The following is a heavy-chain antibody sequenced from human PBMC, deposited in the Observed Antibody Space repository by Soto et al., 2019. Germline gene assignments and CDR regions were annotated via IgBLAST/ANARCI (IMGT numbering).Heavy chain of an antibody. V-gene: IGHV3-23*01. CDR3: AKAQDYGDCFDY. CDR2: ISGSGGST. J-gene: IGHJ4*02. Sequence: GGSLRLSCAASGFTFSSYAMSWVRQAPGKGLEWVSAISGSGGSTYYADSVKGRFTISRDNSENTLYLQMNSLRAEDTAVYYCAKAQDYGDCFDYWGQGTLVTVSS. CDR1: GFTFSSYA. D-gene: IGHD4-17*01.